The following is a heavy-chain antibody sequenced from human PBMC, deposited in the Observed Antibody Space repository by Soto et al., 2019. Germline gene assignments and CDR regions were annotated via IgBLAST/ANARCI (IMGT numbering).Heavy chain of an antibody. J-gene: IGHJ6*02. CDR1: GYTFTSYG. D-gene: IGHD3-10*01. Sequence: QVQLVQSGPEVKKPGASVKVSCKASGYTFTSYGISWVRQAPGQGLEWMGWISGFNGDTEYAQNLQGRVTMTTDTSTRTAYMVLSGLRSDDTAVYYCARDLYSTMGRSVVTYHYYGMDVWGQGTTVSVSS. CDR2: ISGFNGDT. CDR3: ARDLYSTMGRSVVTYHYYGMDV. V-gene: IGHV1-18*01.